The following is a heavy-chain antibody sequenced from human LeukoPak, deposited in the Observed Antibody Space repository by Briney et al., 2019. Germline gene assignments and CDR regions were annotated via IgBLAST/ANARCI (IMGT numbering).Heavy chain of an antibody. CDR1: VYTFPGYY. J-gene: IGHJ3*02. CDR2: INPKSGGT. D-gene: IGHD3-22*01. V-gene: IGHV1-2*02. CDR3: AREGYTSGAGNDAFAI. Sequence: GASVKVSCKTSVYTFPGYYMHWVRQAPGQGLEGMGWINPKSGGTSYAQKFEGRVTMTGDTPISTAYMELRRLRSADTAMYYCAREGYTSGAGNDAFAIWGQGTMATV.